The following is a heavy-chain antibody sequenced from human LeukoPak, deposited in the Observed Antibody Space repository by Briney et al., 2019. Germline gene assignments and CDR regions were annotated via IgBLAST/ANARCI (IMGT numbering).Heavy chain of an antibody. V-gene: IGHV1-18*01. Sequence: ASVKVSCKASGYTFTSYGISWVRQAPGQGLEWMGWISAYNGNTNYAQKLQGRVTMTTDTSTSTAYMELRSLRSDDTAVYYCAREPQYCDFWSGPPGDYWGQGTLVTVSS. D-gene: IGHD3-3*01. CDR1: GYTFTSYG. CDR2: ISAYNGNT. CDR3: AREPQYCDFWSGPPGDY. J-gene: IGHJ4*02.